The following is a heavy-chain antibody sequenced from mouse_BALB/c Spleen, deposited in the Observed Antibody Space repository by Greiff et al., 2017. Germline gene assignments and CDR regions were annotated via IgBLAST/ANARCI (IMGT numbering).Heavy chain of an antibody. CDR3: ARYRYGFAY. V-gene: IGHV5-6-5*01. Sequence: EVNLVESGGGLVKPGGSLKLSCAASGFTFSSYAMSWVRQTPEKRLEWVASISSGGSTYYPDSVKGRFTISRDNARNILYLQMSSLRSEDTAMYYCARYRYGFAYWGQGTLVTVSA. CDR1: GFTFSSYA. D-gene: IGHD2-14*01. J-gene: IGHJ3*01. CDR2: ISSGGST.